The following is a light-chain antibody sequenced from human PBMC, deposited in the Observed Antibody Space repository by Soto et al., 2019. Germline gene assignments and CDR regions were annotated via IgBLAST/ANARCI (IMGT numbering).Light chain of an antibody. J-gene: IGKJ4*01. CDR2: KAS. Sequence: IRMTLSTSTLSASVGYRVTITCRASQNISTWLAWYQQKLGKAPNLLFYKASTLESGVPSRFSGSGSGMDFTLSISSLQPDDFATYYCQQYNSYSPLTFGGGTKVDIK. CDR1: QNISTW. V-gene: IGKV1-5*03. CDR3: QQYNSYSPLT.